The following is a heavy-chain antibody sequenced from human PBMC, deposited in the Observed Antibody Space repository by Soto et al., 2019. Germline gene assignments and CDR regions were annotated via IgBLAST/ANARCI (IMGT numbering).Heavy chain of an antibody. Sequence: SETLSLTCTVSGASISYGGFSWSWIRQSPGKGLEWIGYISHLENTYLHPPFKSRLTMSIDRTRNQFSLKLSSVTAADMAVYYCARGGGYDSFDYWGQGILVTVSS. CDR3: ARGGGYDSFDY. D-gene: IGHD5-12*01. J-gene: IGHJ4*02. CDR1: GASISYGGFS. V-gene: IGHV4-30-2*06. CDR2: ISHLENT.